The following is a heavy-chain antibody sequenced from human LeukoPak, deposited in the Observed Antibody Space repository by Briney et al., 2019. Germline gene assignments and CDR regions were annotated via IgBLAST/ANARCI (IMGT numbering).Heavy chain of an antibody. J-gene: IGHJ4*02. D-gene: IGHD2-2*01. CDR2: ISGGGRNT. CDR1: GFTFSNYA. Sequence: QAGGSLRLSCAVSGFTFSNYAMNWVRQAPGKGLEWVSAISGGGRNTYYAASVVGRFTISRDNSKNTLFLQMNSLSAEDTAIYYCARQTAEVVFINAYLDSWGQGALVTVSS. CDR3: ARQTAEVVFINAYLDS. V-gene: IGHV3-23*01.